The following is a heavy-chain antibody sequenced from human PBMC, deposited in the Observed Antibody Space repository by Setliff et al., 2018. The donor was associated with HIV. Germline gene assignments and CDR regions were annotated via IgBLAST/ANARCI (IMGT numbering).Heavy chain of an antibody. CDR1: GGSISSHY. D-gene: IGHD2-8*02. CDR2: IYYRGST. CDR3: TVYNTGSSKDHY. Sequence: SETLSLTCTVSGGSISSHYWSWIRQPPGKGLEWIGSIYYRGSTYYNPSLKSRVTISVDTSKNQFSLKLSSVTAADTAVYYCTVYNTGSSKDHYWGQGTPVTVSS. J-gene: IGHJ4*02. V-gene: IGHV4-59*04.